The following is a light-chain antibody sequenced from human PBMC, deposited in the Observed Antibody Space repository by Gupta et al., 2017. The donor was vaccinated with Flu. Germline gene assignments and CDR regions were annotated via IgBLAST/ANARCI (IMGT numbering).Light chain of an antibody. V-gene: IGLV2-8*01. J-gene: IGLJ1*01. CDR2: EVV. CDR3: NSYAGSSRTFV. Sequence: VTISSSGTRRAIGGYHYVSWYPKVSCKAPRLIIYEVVARHSGVPDRFSGSKYGTTASVIVAGLQTEDEADYYCNSYAGSSRTFVFGTGTTITVL. CDR1: RRAIGGYHY.